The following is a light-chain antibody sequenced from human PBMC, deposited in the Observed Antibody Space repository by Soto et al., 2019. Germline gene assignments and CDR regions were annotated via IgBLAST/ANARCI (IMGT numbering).Light chain of an antibody. Sequence: DIQMTQSPSTLSASVGDRVTITCRASQSISPWLAWYQQKPGKAPKLLIFDASNLESGVPSRFSGSGSGTEFTLTISILQPDDFATYYCLQYNTYRTFGQGTKVEVK. J-gene: IGKJ1*01. CDR3: LQYNTYRT. CDR1: QSISPW. CDR2: DAS. V-gene: IGKV1-5*01.